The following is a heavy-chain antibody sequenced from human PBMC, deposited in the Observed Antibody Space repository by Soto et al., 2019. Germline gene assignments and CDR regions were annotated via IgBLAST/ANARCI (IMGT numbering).Heavy chain of an antibody. Sequence: QVQLVQSGAEVKKPGSSVKVSCKASGGTFSSYTISWVRQAPGQGLEWMGRIIPRLGIANYAQKFQGRVTITADKSTSTAYMELSSLRSEDTAVYYWVRQDSSVSIVLDYWGQGTLVTVSS. CDR1: GGTFSSYT. CDR2: IIPRLGIA. D-gene: IGHD2-2*01. CDR3: VRQDSSVSIVLDY. V-gene: IGHV1-69*02. J-gene: IGHJ4*02.